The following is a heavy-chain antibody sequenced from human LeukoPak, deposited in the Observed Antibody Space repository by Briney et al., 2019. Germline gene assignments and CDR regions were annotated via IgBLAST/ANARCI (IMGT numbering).Heavy chain of an antibody. CDR2: INPNSGGT. CDR1: GYTFTGYY. J-gene: IGHJ4*02. CDR3: AKSKYYDSSASDY. Sequence: ASVKVSCKASGYTFTGYYMHWVRQAPGQGLEWMGWINPNSGGTNYAQKFQGRVTMTRDTSISTAYMELSRLRSDDTAVYYCAKSKYYDSSASDYWGQGTLVTVSS. V-gene: IGHV1-2*02. D-gene: IGHD3-22*01.